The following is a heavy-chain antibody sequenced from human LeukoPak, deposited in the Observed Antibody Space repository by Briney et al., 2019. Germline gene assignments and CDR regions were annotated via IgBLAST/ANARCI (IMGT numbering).Heavy chain of an antibody. D-gene: IGHD3-10*01. CDR2: FDPEDGET. CDR3: ARDNTMVRGVGRGEFDY. V-gene: IGHV1-24*01. J-gene: IGHJ4*02. CDR1: GYTLTELS. Sequence: GASVKVSCKVSGYTLTELSMHWVRQAPGKGLEWMGGFDPEDGETIYAQKFQGRVTMTTDTSTSTAYMELRSLRSDDTAVYYCARDNTMVRGVGRGEFDYWGQGTLVTVSS.